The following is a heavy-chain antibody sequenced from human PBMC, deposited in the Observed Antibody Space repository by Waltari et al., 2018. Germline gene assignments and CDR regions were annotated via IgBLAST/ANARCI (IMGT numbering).Heavy chain of an antibody. J-gene: IGHJ4*02. CDR1: GYTFTGYY. D-gene: IGHD3-3*01. V-gene: IGHV1-2*02. Sequence: QVQLVQSGAEVKKPGASVKVSCKASGYTFTGYYMHWVRQAPGQGLEWMGWINPNRGGTNDAQKFQGRVTMTRDTSISTAYMELSRLRSDDTAVYYCARSQYYDFWSGYLYYFDYWGQGTLVTVSS. CDR2: INPNRGGT. CDR3: ARSQYYDFWSGYLYYFDY.